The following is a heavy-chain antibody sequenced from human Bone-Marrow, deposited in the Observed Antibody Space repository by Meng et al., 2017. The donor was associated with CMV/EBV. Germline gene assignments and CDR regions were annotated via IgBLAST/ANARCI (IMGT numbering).Heavy chain of an antibody. D-gene: IGHD2-2*01. CDR2: INWNGGST. CDR1: GFTFSSYS. CDR3: ARGLLPAAHYHYYGMDV. J-gene: IGHJ6*01. Sequence: GESLKISCAASGFTFSSYSMNWVRQAPGKGLDWVSGINWNGGSTGYADSVKGRFTISRDNAKNSLYLQMNSLRAEDTGLYYCARGLLPAAHYHYYGMDVWGQGTTVTGSS. V-gene: IGHV3-20*04.